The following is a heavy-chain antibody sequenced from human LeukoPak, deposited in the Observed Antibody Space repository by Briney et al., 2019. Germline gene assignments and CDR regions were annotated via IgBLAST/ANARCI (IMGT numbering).Heavy chain of an antibody. CDR2: MYLSGTT. CDR1: GDSINSLDL. Sequence: SETLSLTCTVSGDSINSLDLWSWVRQPPGKGLEWIGEMYLSGTTHSNPSVKSRVTISIDKSKNQFFLNLSSVTAADTAVYYCAGLVGRYSSGLYYYYFDYWARGPWSPSPQ. CDR3: AGLVGRYSSGLYYYYFDY. D-gene: IGHD3-22*01. J-gene: IGHJ4*02. V-gene: IGHV4-4*02.